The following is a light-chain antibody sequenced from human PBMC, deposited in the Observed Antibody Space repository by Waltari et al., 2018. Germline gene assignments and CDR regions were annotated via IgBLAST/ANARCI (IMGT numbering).Light chain of an antibody. V-gene: IGLV1-44*01. J-gene: IGLJ3*02. CDR3: AVWDDSLNGWM. Sequence: QSVVTQSPSASGPPGQRVTISCSGSSSNIGSKTVNWYQHLPGTAPKLLIHNNKQRPSGVPGRFSGSKSDTSASLAISGLQSEDEAEYYCAVWDDSLNGWMFGGGTKLTVL. CDR1: SSNIGSKT. CDR2: NNK.